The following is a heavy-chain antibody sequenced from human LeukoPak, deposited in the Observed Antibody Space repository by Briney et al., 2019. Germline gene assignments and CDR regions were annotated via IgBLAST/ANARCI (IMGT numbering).Heavy chain of an antibody. CDR1: GFTFSSYS. J-gene: IGHJ5*02. D-gene: IGHD3-10*01. CDR2: ISSSSSYI. V-gene: IGHV3-21*01. Sequence: GGSLRLSCAASGFTFSSYSMNWVRQAPGKGPEWVSSISSSSSYIYYADSMKGRFTISRDNAKNSLYLQMNSLRAEDTAVYYCARNNWFGEFENWFDPWGQGTLVTVSS. CDR3: ARNNWFGEFENWFDP.